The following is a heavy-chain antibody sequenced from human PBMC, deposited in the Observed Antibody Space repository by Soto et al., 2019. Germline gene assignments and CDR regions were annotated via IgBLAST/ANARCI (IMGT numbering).Heavy chain of an antibody. V-gene: IGHV3-30-3*01. Sequence: LRLSCAASGFTFSSYAMHWVRQAPGKGLEWVAVISYDGSNKYYADSVKGRFNISRDNSKNTLYLQMNSLRVEDTAVYYCARGTSSLTRFDYWGQGTLVTVSS. CDR3: ARGTSSLTRFDY. CDR1: GFTFSSYA. J-gene: IGHJ4*02. D-gene: IGHD2-2*01. CDR2: ISYDGSNK.